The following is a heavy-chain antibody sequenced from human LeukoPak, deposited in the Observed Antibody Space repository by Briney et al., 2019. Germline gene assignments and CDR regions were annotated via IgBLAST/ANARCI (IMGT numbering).Heavy chain of an antibody. D-gene: IGHD1-26*01. CDR1: GFTFISYA. CDR2: ISYEGSNK. CDR3: ARRDDTLVRATASNAFDI. J-gene: IGHJ3*02. Sequence: LILSCAASGFTFISYAMRWVRQSPGKGLEGVAVISYEGSNKYYADSGKGRFTISRDNANNSLYLQMNRLTAEETAVSYCARRDDTLVRATASNAFDISGHGTMVTASS. V-gene: IGHV3-30*04.